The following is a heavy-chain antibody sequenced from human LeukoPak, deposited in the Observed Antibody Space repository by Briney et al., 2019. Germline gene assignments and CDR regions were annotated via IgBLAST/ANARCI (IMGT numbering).Heavy chain of an antibody. V-gene: IGHV3-7*01. CDR1: GFTFSNSW. CDR2: IKQDGSEK. J-gene: IGHJ5*02. D-gene: IGHD3-22*01. CDR3: AREIGSYYDSSGYYSNWFDP. Sequence: QAGGSLRLSCAASGFTFSNSWMSWVRQAPGKGLEWVANIKQDGSEKYYVDSVKGRSTISRDNAKNSVYLQMSSLRAEDTAVYYCAREIGSYYDSSGYYSNWFDPWGQGTLVTVSS.